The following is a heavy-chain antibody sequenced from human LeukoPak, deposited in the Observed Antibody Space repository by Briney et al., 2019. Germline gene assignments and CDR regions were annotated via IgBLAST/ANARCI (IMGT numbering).Heavy chain of an antibody. D-gene: IGHD2-2*01. J-gene: IGHJ3*02. CDR3: ARQTEIYCSSTSCSNPDAFDI. Sequence: SETLSLTCAVSGVSISSGDYYWSWIRQPPGKGLEWIGYIYYSGSTYYNPSLKSRVTISVDTSKNQFSLKLSSVTAADTAVYYCARQTEIYCSSTSCSNPDAFDIWGQGTMVTVSS. V-gene: IGHV4-30-4*08. CDR1: GVSISSGDYY. CDR2: IYYSGST.